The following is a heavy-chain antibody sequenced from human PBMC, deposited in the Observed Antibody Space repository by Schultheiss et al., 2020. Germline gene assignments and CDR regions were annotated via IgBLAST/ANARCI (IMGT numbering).Heavy chain of an antibody. V-gene: IGHV3-23*01. J-gene: IGHJ4*02. Sequence: GGSLRLSCAAFGFTFSSYAMSWVRQAPGKGLEWVSAISGSGGSTYYADSVKGRFTISRDNSKNTLYLQMNSLRAEDTAVYYCAKDGASYYYDSSGYYDYWGKGTLVTVSS. CDR1: GFTFSSYA. D-gene: IGHD3-22*01. CDR2: ISGSGGST. CDR3: AKDGASYYYDSSGYYDY.